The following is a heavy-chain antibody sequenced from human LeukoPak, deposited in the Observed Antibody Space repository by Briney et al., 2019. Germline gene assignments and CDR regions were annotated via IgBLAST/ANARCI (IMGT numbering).Heavy chain of an antibody. V-gene: IGHV4-59*01. CDR3: ARGRRITMVRGVIGGLFDY. Sequence: PSETLSLTCTVSGGSISTYYWNWIRQPPGKGLEWIGYIYHSGSTNYNPSLQSRVTISVDTSKNQFSLNLNSVTAADTAVYYCARGRRITMVRGVIGGLFDYWGQGTLVTVSS. D-gene: IGHD3-10*01. J-gene: IGHJ4*02. CDR1: GGSISTYY. CDR2: IYHSGST.